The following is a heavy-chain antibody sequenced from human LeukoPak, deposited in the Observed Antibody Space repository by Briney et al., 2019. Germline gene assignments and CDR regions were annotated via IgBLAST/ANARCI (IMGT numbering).Heavy chain of an antibody. CDR3: ARESGYSSSSGFFDF. CDR1: GGSISSYF. Sequence: PSETLSLTCTVSGGSISSYFWSWIRQPPGKGLEWIGYIYNIGSTDYNPSLKSRVAISVDTAKNQFSPKLRSVTAADTAVYYCARESGYSSSSGFFDFWGQGTLVTVSS. D-gene: IGHD6-6*01. J-gene: IGHJ4*02. CDR2: IYNIGST. V-gene: IGHV4-59*01.